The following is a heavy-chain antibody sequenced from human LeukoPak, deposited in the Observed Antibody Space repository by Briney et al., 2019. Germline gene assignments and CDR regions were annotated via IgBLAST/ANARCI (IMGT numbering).Heavy chain of an antibody. J-gene: IGHJ4*02. V-gene: IGHV3-30*18. CDR3: AKEIVVVITRELFIDY. CDR2: ISYDGGNK. CDR1: GFTFSSYG. Sequence: GGSLRLSCAASGFTFSSYGMHWVRQAPGKGLEWVAVISYDGGNKYYADSVKGRFTISRDNSKNTLYLQMNSLRAEDTAVYYCAKEIVVVITRELFIDYWGQGTLVTVSS. D-gene: IGHD3-22*01.